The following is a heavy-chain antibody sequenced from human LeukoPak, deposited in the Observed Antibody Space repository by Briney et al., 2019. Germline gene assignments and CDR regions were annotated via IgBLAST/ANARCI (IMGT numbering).Heavy chain of an antibody. CDR1: GGSISSSSYY. D-gene: IGHD6-6*01. J-gene: IGHJ4*02. CDR2: IYYSGTT. CDR3: ARRAARPERYFDY. V-gene: IGHV4-39*01. Sequence: PSETLALTCTVSGGSISSSSYYWGWSRQPPGKGLEWFGSIYYSGTTSYPPSLKSRVTISVATSKNQFSLKLSSVTAADTAVYYCARRAARPERYFDYWGQGTLVTVSS.